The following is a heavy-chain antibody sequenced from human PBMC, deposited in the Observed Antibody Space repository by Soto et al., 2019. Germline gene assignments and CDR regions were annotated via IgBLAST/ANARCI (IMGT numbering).Heavy chain of an antibody. Sequence: ASVKVSCKASGYTFTSYAMHWVRQAPGQRLEWMGWINAGNGNTKYSQKFQGRVTITRDTSASTAYMELSSLRSEDTAVYYCARDIPGLSYGSGSYYYYYGMDVWGQGTTVTVSS. D-gene: IGHD3-10*01. CDR2: INAGNGNT. J-gene: IGHJ6*02. CDR1: GYTFTSYA. CDR3: ARDIPGLSYGSGSYYYYYGMDV. V-gene: IGHV1-3*01.